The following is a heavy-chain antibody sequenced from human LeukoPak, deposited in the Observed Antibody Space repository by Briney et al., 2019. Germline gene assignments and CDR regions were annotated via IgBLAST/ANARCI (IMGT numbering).Heavy chain of an antibody. CDR1: GFTFSSYN. Sequence: GGSLRLSCAASGFTFSSYNMNWVRQAPGKGLEWVSYISSSGSTIYYADSVKGRFTISRDNAKNSLYLQLNSLRPEDTAVYYCARTLEHDFWSGYFLNYYYYYMDVWGKGTTVTVSS. CDR3: ARTLEHDFWSGYFLNYYYYYMDV. D-gene: IGHD3-3*01. CDR2: ISSSGSTI. J-gene: IGHJ6*03. V-gene: IGHV3-48*01.